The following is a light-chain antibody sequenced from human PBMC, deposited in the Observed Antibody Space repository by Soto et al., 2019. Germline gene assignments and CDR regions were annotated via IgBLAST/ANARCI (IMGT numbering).Light chain of an antibody. V-gene: IGKV1-17*01. CDR2: AAS. J-gene: IGKJ3*01. CDR1: QGIRND. Sequence: DIQMTQSPSSLSASVGDRVTITCRASQGIRNDLVWYQQKPWEAPKRLIYAASVWQTGVPSRFSGSGSGTEFTLTISSLQPEDFASYYCLQHKSYPFTFGPGTKVDIK. CDR3: LQHKSYPFT.